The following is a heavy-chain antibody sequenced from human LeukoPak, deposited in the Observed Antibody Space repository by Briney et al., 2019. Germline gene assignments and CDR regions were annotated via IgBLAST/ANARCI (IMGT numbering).Heavy chain of an antibody. J-gene: IGHJ3*02. D-gene: IGHD5-18*01. CDR1: GGTFSSYA. CDR2: IIPIFGTA. Sequence: SVKVSRKASGGTFSSYAISWVRQAPGQGLEWMGGIIPIFGTANYAQKFQGRVTITTDESTSTAYMELSSLRSEDTAVYYCARDPGYSYGSRAFDIWGQGTMVTVSS. CDR3: ARDPGYSYGSRAFDI. V-gene: IGHV1-69*05.